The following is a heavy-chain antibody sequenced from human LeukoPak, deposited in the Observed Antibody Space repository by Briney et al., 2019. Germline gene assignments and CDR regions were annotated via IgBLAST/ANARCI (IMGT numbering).Heavy chain of an antibody. CDR1: GYTFTTYA. Sequence: SCKASGYTFTTYAMHWVRQAPGKGLQWVAVISYDGNTIHYADSVKGRFIISRDTSKNTLYLQMNSLRAEDTAVYYCARSGGLQKFDYWGQGTLVTVSS. V-gene: IGHV3-30-3*01. CDR3: ARSGGLQKFDY. D-gene: IGHD4-11*01. J-gene: IGHJ4*02. CDR2: ISYDGNTI.